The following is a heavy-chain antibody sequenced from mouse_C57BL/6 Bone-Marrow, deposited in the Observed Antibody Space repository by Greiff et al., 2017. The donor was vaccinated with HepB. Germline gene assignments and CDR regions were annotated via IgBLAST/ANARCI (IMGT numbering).Heavy chain of an antibody. V-gene: IGHV3-1*01. CDR3: ASELGRAWFAY. D-gene: IGHD4-1*01. Sequence: EVQLKESGPGMVKPSQSLSLTCTVPGYSITSGYDWHWIRHFPGNKLEWMGYISYSGSTNYNPSLKSRISITHDTSKNHFFLKLNSVTTEDTATYYCASELGRAWFAYWGQGTLVTVSA. J-gene: IGHJ3*01. CDR1: GYSITSGYD. CDR2: ISYSGST.